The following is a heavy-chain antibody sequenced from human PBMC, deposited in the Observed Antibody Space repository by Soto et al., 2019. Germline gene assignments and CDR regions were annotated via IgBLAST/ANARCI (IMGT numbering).Heavy chain of an antibody. J-gene: IGHJ3*02. Sequence: SVKVSCKCSGFTFISYPISCVRLAPGPGLEWMRRIIPIFVTANYAQKFQGEVTMTSDESTRTAYMERGSLRSEHSAMYCCATPRSITNTGKVVFEIWGKRTMLTASS. CDR3: ATPRSITNTGKVVFEI. CDR1: GFTFISYP. CDR2: IIPIFVTA. V-gene: IGHV1-69*15. D-gene: IGHD1-20*01.